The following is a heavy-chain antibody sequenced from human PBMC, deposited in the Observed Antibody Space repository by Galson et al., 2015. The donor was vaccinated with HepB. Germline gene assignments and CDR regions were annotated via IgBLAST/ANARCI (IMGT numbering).Heavy chain of an antibody. CDR1: GDSVSSHSAA. CDR3: AREGGSYSPGGLDY. V-gene: IGHV6-1*01. Sequence: CAISGDSVSSHSAAWNWIRQSPSRGLEWLGRTYYRSKWYNDYAVSVKSRITINPDTSKNQFSLQLNSVTPEDTAVYYCAREGGSYSPGGLDYWGQGTLVTVSS. D-gene: IGHD1-26*01. CDR2: TYYRSKWYN. J-gene: IGHJ4*02.